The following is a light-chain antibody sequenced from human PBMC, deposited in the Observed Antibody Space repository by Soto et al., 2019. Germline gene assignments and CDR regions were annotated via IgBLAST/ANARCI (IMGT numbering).Light chain of an antibody. CDR3: QQRSNWPRLT. CDR1: QSVSSSY. J-gene: IGKJ4*01. CDR2: DAS. Sequence: EIVMTQSPATLSVSPGERATLSCRASQSVSSSYLAWYQHKPGQAPRLLIYDASNRATGIPARFSGSGSGTDFTLTISSLEPEDFAVYYCQQRSNWPRLTFGGGTKVDIK. V-gene: IGKV3D-20*02.